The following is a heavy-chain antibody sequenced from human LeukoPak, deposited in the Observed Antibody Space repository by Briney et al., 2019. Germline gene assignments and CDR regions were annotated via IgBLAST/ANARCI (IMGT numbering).Heavy chain of an antibody. CDR1: GFTFSSYS. J-gene: IGHJ4*02. Sequence: PGGSLRLSCAASGFTFSSYSMNWVRQAPGKGLEWVSSISSSSSYIYYADSVKGRFTISRDNAKNSLYLQMNSLRAEDTAVYYCARVYSIAVGEKLDYWGQGTLVTVSS. CDR3: ARVYSIAVGEKLDY. D-gene: IGHD6-19*01. CDR2: ISSSSSYI. V-gene: IGHV3-21*01.